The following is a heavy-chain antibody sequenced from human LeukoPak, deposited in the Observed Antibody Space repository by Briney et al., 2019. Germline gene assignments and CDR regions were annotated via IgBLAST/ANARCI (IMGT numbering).Heavy chain of an antibody. V-gene: IGHV3-74*01. Sequence: GGSLRLSCAASGFTFSSYWMHWVRQAPGKGLVWVSRINSDGSSTSYADSVKGRFTISRDNAKNTLYLQMNSLRAGDTAVYYCARVVPAAGYYFDYWGQGTLVTVSS. CDR1: GFTFSSYW. CDR3: ARVVPAAGYYFDY. CDR2: INSDGSST. J-gene: IGHJ4*02. D-gene: IGHD2-2*01.